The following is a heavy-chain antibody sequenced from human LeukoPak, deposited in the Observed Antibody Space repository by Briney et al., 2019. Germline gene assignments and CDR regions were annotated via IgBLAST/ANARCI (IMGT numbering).Heavy chain of an antibody. V-gene: IGHV3-30-3*01. CDR1: RFTFSSYI. D-gene: IGHD1-26*01. CDR2: VSYDGSDE. J-gene: IGHJ4*02. CDR3: AREVFERSGTFDF. Sequence: GSLRLSCAASRFTFSSYIMHWFRQAPGKGLEWVAVVSYDGSDEYYADSVKGRFTISRDNSKNTLFLQMNSLRPEDTALYYCAREVFERSGTFDFWGQGTLVTVSS.